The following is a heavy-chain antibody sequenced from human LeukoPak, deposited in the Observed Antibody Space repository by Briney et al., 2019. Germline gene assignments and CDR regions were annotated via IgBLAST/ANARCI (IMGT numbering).Heavy chain of an antibody. CDR1: GYTFNSYG. D-gene: IGHD3-22*01. Sequence: ASVKVSCKASGYTFNSYGISWVRQAPGQGLEWMVWISGYNGNTNYAQKLQGRVTMTTDTSTSTAYMELRSLRSDDSAVYYCARVLNYYDSSGSNYYYMDVWGKGTTVTASS. CDR3: ARVLNYYDSSGSNYYYMDV. CDR2: ISGYNGNT. V-gene: IGHV1-18*01. J-gene: IGHJ6*03.